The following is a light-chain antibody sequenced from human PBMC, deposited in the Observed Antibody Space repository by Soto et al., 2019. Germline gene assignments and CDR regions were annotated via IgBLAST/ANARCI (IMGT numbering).Light chain of an antibody. CDR3: SSYTSSSNSYV. V-gene: IGLV2-14*01. J-gene: IGLJ1*01. CDR1: SSDVGGYNF. Sequence: QSALTQPASVSGSPGQSTTISCTGTSSDVGGYNFVSWYQQHPGKAPKLMIYDVSNRPSGVSNRFSGSKSGNTASLTISGLPSEDGADYYCSSYTSSSNSYVFGTGTKLTVL. CDR2: DVS.